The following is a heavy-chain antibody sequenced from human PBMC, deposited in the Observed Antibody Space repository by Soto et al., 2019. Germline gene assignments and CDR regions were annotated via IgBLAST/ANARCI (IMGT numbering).Heavy chain of an antibody. CDR3: ARGRGGWFINQLLNAFDI. Sequence: SETLSLTCTVSGGSISSYYWSWIRQPPGKGLEWIGYIYYSGSTNYNPSLKSRVTIPVDTSKNQFSLKLSSVTAADTAVYYCARGRGGWFINQLLNAFDIWGQGTMVT. V-gene: IGHV4-59*01. J-gene: IGHJ3*02. D-gene: IGHD2-2*01. CDR2: IYYSGST. CDR1: GGSISSYY.